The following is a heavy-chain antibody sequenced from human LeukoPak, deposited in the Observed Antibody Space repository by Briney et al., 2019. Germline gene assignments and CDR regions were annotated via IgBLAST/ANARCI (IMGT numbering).Heavy chain of an antibody. Sequence: SETLSLTCTVSGYSISSGYYWGWIRQPPGKGLEWIGSIYHSGSTYYNPSLKSRVTISVDTSKNQFSLKLSSVTAADTAVYYCARNVRLGSGELSFAPFKNWFDPWGQGTLVTVSS. CDR1: GYSISSGYY. J-gene: IGHJ5*02. V-gene: IGHV4-38-2*02. CDR2: IYHSGST. CDR3: ARNVRLGSGELSFAPFKNWFDP. D-gene: IGHD3-16*02.